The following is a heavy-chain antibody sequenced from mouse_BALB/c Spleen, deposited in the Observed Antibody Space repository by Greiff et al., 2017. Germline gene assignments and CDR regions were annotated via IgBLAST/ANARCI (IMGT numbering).Heavy chain of an antibody. J-gene: IGHJ3*01. V-gene: IGHV1-69*02. CDR3: GLRAY. CDR1: GYTFTSYW. D-gene: IGHD2-4*01. Sequence: VQLQQSGAELVRPGASVKLSCKASGYTFTSYWINWVKQRPGQGLEWIGNIYPSDSYTNYNQKFKDKATLTVDKSSSTAYMQLSSPTSEDSAVYYCGLRAYWGQGTLVTVSA. CDR2: IYPSDSYT.